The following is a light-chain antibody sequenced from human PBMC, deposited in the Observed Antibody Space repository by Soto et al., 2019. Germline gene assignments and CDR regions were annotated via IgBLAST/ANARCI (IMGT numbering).Light chain of an antibody. J-gene: IGLJ1*01. CDR1: SSDVGGYNY. CDR3: SSYAGNNKGV. CDR2: EVS. Sequence: QSALTQPPSASGSPGQSVTISCTGTSSDVGGYNYVSWYQQHPGKAPKLMIYEVSKRPSGVPDRFSGSKSGSTASLTVSGLQAEDEADYYCSSYAGNNKGVFGTGTKLTVL. V-gene: IGLV2-8*01.